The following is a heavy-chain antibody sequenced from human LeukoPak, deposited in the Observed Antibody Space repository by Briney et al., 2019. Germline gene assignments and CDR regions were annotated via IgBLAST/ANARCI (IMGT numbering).Heavy chain of an antibody. CDR3: AREGSGYPY. CDR2: INPNSGGT. CDR1: EYSFTGYY. Sequence: ASVKVSCKASEYSFTGYYIHWVRQAPGQGLEWMGWINPNSGGTNYAQKFQGRVTMTRDTSISTAYMEVSRLTSDDTAVFYCAREGSGYPYWGQGTLVTVSS. J-gene: IGHJ4*02. V-gene: IGHV1-2*02. D-gene: IGHD5-12*01.